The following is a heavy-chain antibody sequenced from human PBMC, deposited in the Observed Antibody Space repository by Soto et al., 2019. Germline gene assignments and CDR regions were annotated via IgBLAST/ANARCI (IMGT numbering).Heavy chain of an antibody. CDR2: ISYDGSNI. D-gene: IGHD1-26*01. V-gene: IGHV3-30*18. J-gene: IGHJ4*02. CDR3: AKGPHSGMGATYYFDY. Sequence: QVQLVESGGGVVQPGRSLRLSCAASGFTFSSYGMHWVRQAPGKGLEWVAVISYDGSNIYYADSVKGRFTISRDNSKNTLYLQMNSLRAEDTAVYYCAKGPHSGMGATYYFDYWGQGTLVTVSS. CDR1: GFTFSSYG.